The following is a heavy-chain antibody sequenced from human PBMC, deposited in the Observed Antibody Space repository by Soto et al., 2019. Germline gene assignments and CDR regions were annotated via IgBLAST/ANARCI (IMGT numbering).Heavy chain of an antibody. Sequence: QVQLQESGPGLVKPSETLSLTCTVSGGSISSYYWSWIRQPPGKGLEWIGYIYYSGSTNYNPSLKSRVTISVDPSKNQFSLELSSVTAADTAVYYCARGLGLEWLYRNYYYYMDVWGKGTTVTVSS. CDR2: IYYSGST. CDR3: ARGLGLEWLYRNYYYYMDV. J-gene: IGHJ6*03. V-gene: IGHV4-59*01. D-gene: IGHD3-3*01. CDR1: GGSISSYY.